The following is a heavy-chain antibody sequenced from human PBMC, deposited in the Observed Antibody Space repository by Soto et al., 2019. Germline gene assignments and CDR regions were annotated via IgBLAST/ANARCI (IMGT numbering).Heavy chain of an antibody. CDR2: TGASGRTT. Sequence: PGGSLRLSCAASGFTFNISAMTWVRQAPGEGLEWVSTTGASGRTTYYAHSVKGRFTVSRDNSKNTLDLQMSSLRAEDTAVYYCATVHNTSRSFDYWGQGTLVTVSS. CDR1: GFTFNISA. D-gene: IGHD2-2*02. J-gene: IGHJ4*02. V-gene: IGHV3-23*01. CDR3: ATVHNTSRSFDY.